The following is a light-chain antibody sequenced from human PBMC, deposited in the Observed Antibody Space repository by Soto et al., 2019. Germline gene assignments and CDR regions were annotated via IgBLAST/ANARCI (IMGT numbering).Light chain of an antibody. V-gene: IGKV1-5*01. CDR1: QSITTF. J-gene: IGKJ4*01. CDR2: DAS. Sequence: DIQMTRSPSTLSASIGDRVTITCRASQSITTFLAWYQQKPGKAPQILIYDASKLEPGVPSRLSGGGSGTEFTLTISSLHPDDFATYYRQQYSTYPLTFGGGTKVDIK. CDR3: QQYSTYPLT.